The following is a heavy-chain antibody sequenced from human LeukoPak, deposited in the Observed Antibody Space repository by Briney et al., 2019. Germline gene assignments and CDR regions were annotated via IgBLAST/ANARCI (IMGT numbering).Heavy chain of an antibody. Sequence: GGSLRLSCAASGFSFTSYAMNWVRQAPGKGLEWVSAISGSGRSTYYADSVKGRFTISRDNSKNTLYLQMNSLRAEDTAVYYCARDSLAGYCSSTSCYPHRAFDIWGQGTMVTVSS. CDR1: GFSFTSYA. CDR2: ISGSGRST. V-gene: IGHV3-23*01. CDR3: ARDSLAGYCSSTSCYPHRAFDI. D-gene: IGHD2-2*01. J-gene: IGHJ3*02.